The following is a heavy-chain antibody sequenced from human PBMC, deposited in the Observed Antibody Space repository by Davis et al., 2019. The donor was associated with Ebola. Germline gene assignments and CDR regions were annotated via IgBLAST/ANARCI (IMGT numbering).Heavy chain of an antibody. Sequence: GGSLRLSCAASGFTFSDYYMSWTRQAPGKGLEWISYISTSDNTIYYADSVKGRFTISRDNAKNSLYLQMNSLRAEDTAVYYCARVSNKFGMDVWGQGTTVTVSS. CDR2: ISTSDNTI. J-gene: IGHJ6*02. D-gene: IGHD1/OR15-1a*01. CDR1: GFTFSDYY. CDR3: ARVSNKFGMDV. V-gene: IGHV3-11*01.